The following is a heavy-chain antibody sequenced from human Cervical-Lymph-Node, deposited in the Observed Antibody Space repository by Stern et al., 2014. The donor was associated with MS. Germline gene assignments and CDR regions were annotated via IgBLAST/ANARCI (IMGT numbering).Heavy chain of an antibody. CDR2: ITTYNGNA. D-gene: IGHD3-22*01. Sequence: VQLVESGAEVKKPGDSVKDSCKASGYTFTSYVITWVRQAPGQGLEWMGWITTYNGNAAYAQRLQGRVTMTTDTSTSTAYMELRSLRSDDTAMYFCARMISTNWFDPWGQGTLVTVSS. V-gene: IGHV1-18*04. J-gene: IGHJ5*02. CDR1: GYTFTSYV. CDR3: ARMISTNWFDP.